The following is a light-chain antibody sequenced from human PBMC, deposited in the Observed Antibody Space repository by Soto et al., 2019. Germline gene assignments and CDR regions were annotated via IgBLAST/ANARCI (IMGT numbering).Light chain of an antibody. CDR3: CSYAGSRPWV. Sequence: QSALTQPASVSGSPGQSITISCTGTSSDVGSYNLVSWYQQHPGKAPKLMIYEVSKRPSGVSNRFSGSKSRNTASLTISGLQAEDEADYYCCSYAGSRPWVFGGGTKLTVL. CDR1: SSDVGSYNL. V-gene: IGLV2-23*02. CDR2: EVS. J-gene: IGLJ3*02.